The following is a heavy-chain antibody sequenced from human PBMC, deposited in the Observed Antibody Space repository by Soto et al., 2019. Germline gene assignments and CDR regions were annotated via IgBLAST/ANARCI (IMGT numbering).Heavy chain of an antibody. CDR3: AKSDWFDP. CDR2: IKNDGTMT. J-gene: IGHJ5*02. CDR1: GFTFSTCW. Sequence: VQLVESGGDLVQPGGSLRLSCAASGFTFSTCWMHWVRQAPGKGPVWISRIKNDGTMTFYADSVKGRFTISRDNAKNTLYLQMNSLRAEDTAVYYCAKSDWFDPWGQGTLVTVSS. V-gene: IGHV3-74*01.